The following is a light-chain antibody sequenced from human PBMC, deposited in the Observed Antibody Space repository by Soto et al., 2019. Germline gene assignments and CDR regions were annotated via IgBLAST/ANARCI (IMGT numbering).Light chain of an antibody. Sequence: EIVMTQSPATLSVSPGESVTLSCRASESVTTNLAWYQQKPGQAPRLLVYRASTRATGIPDRFSAGGSGTECSLTISSLQSEDFAVYICQQYNDWPPRWTFGQGTKVEIK. J-gene: IGKJ1*01. CDR1: ESVTTN. CDR2: RAS. V-gene: IGKV3-15*01. CDR3: QQYNDWPPRWT.